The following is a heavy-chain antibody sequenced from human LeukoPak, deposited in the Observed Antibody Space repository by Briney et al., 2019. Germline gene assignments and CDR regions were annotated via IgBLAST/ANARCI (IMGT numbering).Heavy chain of an antibody. CDR2: IYYSGST. D-gene: IGHD3-22*01. Sequence: SETLSLTCTVSGGSISGYFWSWIRQPPGKGLEWIGYIYYSGSTNYNPSLKSRVTISVDTSRNQFSLKLSSVTAADTALYYCARQQYYYDNSGSWFYYYGMDVWGPGTTVTVSS. CDR3: ARQQYYYDNSGSWFYYYGMDV. J-gene: IGHJ6*02. CDR1: GGSISGYF. V-gene: IGHV4-59*08.